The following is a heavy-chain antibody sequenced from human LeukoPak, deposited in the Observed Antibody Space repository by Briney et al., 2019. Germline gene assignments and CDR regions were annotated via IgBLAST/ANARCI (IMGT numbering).Heavy chain of an antibody. D-gene: IGHD3-10*01. J-gene: IGHJ3*02. V-gene: IGHV1-2*02. Sequence: GASVKVYCKASGYSFTGHYMHWVRQAHGQGLEWMGWINPKSGGTNYAQKFQGRGTMTRDTSISTAYMDMSSMRSDDTAVYYCARNLWFGESSDAFDMWGQGTMVTVSS. CDR2: INPKSGGT. CDR3: ARNLWFGESSDAFDM. CDR1: GYSFTGHY.